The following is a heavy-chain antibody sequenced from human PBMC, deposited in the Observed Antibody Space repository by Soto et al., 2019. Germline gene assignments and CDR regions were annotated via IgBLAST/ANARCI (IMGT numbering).Heavy chain of an antibody. D-gene: IGHD3-9*01. CDR1: GFTFTISA. J-gene: IGHJ6*02. Sequence: ASVKVSCKASGFTFTISAVQWVRQARGQRLEWIGWIVVGSGNTNYAQKFQERVTITRDMSTSTAYMELSSLRSEDTAVYYCAAEVRYFDWLSEIHYGMDVWGQGTTVTVSS. CDR2: IVVGSGNT. V-gene: IGHV1-58*01. CDR3: AAEVRYFDWLSEIHYGMDV.